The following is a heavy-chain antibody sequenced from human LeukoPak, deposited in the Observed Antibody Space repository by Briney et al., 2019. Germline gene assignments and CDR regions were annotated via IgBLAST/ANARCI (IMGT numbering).Heavy chain of an antibody. D-gene: IGHD3-10*01. Sequence: SETLSLTCTVSGGSISIYYWSWIRQPAGKGLEWIGRIYTSESTNYNPSLKSRVTMSVDTSRNQFSPKLSSVTAADTAVYYCARLVGDGSMDVWGQGTTVTVSS. CDR2: IYTSEST. CDR3: ARLVGDGSMDV. V-gene: IGHV4-4*07. J-gene: IGHJ6*02. CDR1: GGSISIYY.